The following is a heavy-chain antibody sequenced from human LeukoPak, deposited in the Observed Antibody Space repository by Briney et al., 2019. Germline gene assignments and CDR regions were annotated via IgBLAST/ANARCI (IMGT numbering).Heavy chain of an antibody. V-gene: IGHV3-11*04. CDR3: ARLNGWPTCDI. D-gene: IGHD6-19*01. CDR2: VSSGFTT. Sequence: GGSLRLTCAASGFMFRDYYMSWIRQAPGKGLEWVSYVSSGFTTYYADSVKGRFTISRDNAKNSLYLQMNSLRAEDTAVYYCARLNGWPTCDIWGQGTMVSVSS. J-gene: IGHJ3*02. CDR1: GFMFRDYY.